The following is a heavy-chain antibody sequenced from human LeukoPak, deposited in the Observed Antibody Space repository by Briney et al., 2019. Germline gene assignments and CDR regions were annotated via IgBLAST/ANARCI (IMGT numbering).Heavy chain of an antibody. D-gene: IGHD3-22*01. CDR1: GFTFSSYG. CDR3: ARDRSYDSSGPDY. CDR2: IWYDGSKK. Sequence: GRSLRLSCAASGFTFSSYGMHWVRQAPGKGLEWVAVIWYDGSKKYYGDSMKGRFTISRDNSKNTLSLQMNSLRAEDTAVYCCARDRSYDSSGPDYWGQGTQVTVSS. V-gene: IGHV3-33*01. J-gene: IGHJ4*02.